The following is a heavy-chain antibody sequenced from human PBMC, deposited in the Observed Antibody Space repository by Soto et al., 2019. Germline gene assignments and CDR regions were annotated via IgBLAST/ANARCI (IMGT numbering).Heavy chain of an antibody. D-gene: IGHD6-13*01. V-gene: IGHV3-23*01. CDR1: GFTFSSYA. CDR3: AKDREDRSSWYDAFDI. Sequence: GGSLRLSCAASGFTFSSYAMSWVRQAPGKGLEWVSAISGSGGSTYYADSVKGRFTISRDNSKNTLYLQMNSLRAEDTAVYYCAKDREDRSSWYDAFDIWGQGTMVTVSS. CDR2: ISGSGGST. J-gene: IGHJ3*02.